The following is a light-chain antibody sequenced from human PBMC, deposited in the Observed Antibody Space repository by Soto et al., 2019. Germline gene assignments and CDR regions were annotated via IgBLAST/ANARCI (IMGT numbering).Light chain of an antibody. CDR1: TSNIRSNA. J-gene: IGLJ3*02. CDR3: ASWDDSLKAWV. V-gene: IGLV1-44*01. Sequence: QSVLTQPPSASGTPGQRVTISCSGSTSNIRSNAVNWYQRLPGTAPKVLIYTDNQRPSGVPDRFSGSRSGASASLAISGLQSEDEADYYCASWDDSLKAWVFGGGTKLTVL. CDR2: TDN.